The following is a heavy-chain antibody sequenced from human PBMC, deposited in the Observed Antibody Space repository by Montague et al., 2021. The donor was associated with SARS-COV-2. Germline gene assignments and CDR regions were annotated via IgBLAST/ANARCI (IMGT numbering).Heavy chain of an antibody. J-gene: IGHJ4*02. CDR2: TYYRSNWYN. CDR3: AREITGGYSGYEAFYFDN. D-gene: IGHD5-12*01. CDR1: GDSVSSNSAA. V-gene: IGHV6-1*01. Sequence: CAISGDSVSSNSAAWNWIRQSPSRGLEWLGRTYYRSNWYNDSAVSVTSRISINPDTSKNQFSLQLNSVTPEDTALYYCAREITGGYSGYEAFYFDNWGQGTLVTVSS.